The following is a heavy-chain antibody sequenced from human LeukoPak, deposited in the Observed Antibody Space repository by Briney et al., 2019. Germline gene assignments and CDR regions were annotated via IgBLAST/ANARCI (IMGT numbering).Heavy chain of an antibody. CDR2: ISSSSSYI. Sequence: EAGGSLRLSCAASGFTLSSYSMNWVRQAPGKGLVWVSSISSSSSYIYYADSVKGRFTISRDNSKNTLYLQMNSLRAEDTAVYYCAKDLSRGMIDYWGQGTLVTVSS. CDR1: GFTLSSYS. D-gene: IGHD3-16*01. CDR3: AKDLSRGMIDY. J-gene: IGHJ4*02. V-gene: IGHV3-21*04.